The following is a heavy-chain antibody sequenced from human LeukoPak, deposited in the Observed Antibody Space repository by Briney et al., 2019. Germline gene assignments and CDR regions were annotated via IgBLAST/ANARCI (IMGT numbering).Heavy chain of an antibody. J-gene: IGHJ4*02. V-gene: IGHV4-4*07. CDR2: IHTSGTT. CDR3: ARSSAGLFDN. CDR1: GVSISSYY. D-gene: IGHD6-19*01. Sequence: SETLSLTCIVSGVSISSYYWSWIRQPAGKGLEWIGHIHTSGTTNYSPSLKSRVTMSEDTSKNQFSLKLSSVTAADTAVYYCARSSAGLFDNWGQGTLVTVSS.